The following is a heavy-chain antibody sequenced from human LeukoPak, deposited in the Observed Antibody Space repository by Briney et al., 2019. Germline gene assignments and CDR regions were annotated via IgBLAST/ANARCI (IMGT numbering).Heavy chain of an antibody. Sequence: PSETLSLTCTVSGGSISSYYWSWIRQPPGKGLEWIGYIYYSGSTNYNPSLKSRVTISVDTSKNQFSLKLSSVTAADTAVYYCARDASYCGGDCAAFDIWGQGTMVTVSS. V-gene: IGHV4-59*01. D-gene: IGHD2-21*01. CDR2: IYYSGST. CDR1: GGSISSYY. J-gene: IGHJ3*02. CDR3: ARDASYCGGDCAAFDI.